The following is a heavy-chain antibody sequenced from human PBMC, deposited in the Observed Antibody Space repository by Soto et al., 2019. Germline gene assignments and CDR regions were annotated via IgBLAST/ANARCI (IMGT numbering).Heavy chain of an antibody. CDR3: ARDHVHVSSSSWYWFDP. J-gene: IGHJ5*02. Sequence: ASVKVSYKASGYTFTSYAMHWVRQAPGQRLEWMGWINAGNGNTKYSQKFQGRVTITRDTSASTAYMELSSLRSEDTAVYYCARDHVHVSSSSWYWFDPWGQGTLVTVSS. D-gene: IGHD6-13*01. CDR2: INAGNGNT. V-gene: IGHV1-3*01. CDR1: GYTFTSYA.